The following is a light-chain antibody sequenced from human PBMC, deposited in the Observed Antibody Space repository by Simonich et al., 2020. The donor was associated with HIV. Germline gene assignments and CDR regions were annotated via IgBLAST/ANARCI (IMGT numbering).Light chain of an antibody. CDR1: QSVLYNSNNKNY. CDR3: QQYYSTPRT. Sequence: DIVMTQSPDSLAVSLGERATINCKSSQSVLYNSNNKNYLVWYQQKPGQPPKLLIYWASTRESGFPDRFSGSGSGTDFTLTISSLQAEDVAVYYCQQYYSTPRTFGQGTKVEIK. CDR2: WAS. V-gene: IGKV4-1*01. J-gene: IGKJ1*01.